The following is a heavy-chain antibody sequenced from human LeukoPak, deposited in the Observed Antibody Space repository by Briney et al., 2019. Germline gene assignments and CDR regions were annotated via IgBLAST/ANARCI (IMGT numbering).Heavy chain of an antibody. CDR2: ISYDGSNK. J-gene: IGHJ4*02. CDR1: GFTFSSYG. V-gene: IGHV3-30*03. Sequence: PGGSLRLSCAASGFTFSSYGMHWVRQAPGKGLEWVAVISYDGSNKYYADSVKGRFTISRDNSKNTLYLQMNSLRAEDTAVYYCARERAAAGKGQSYDYWGQGTLVTVSS. CDR3: ARERAAAGKGQSYDY. D-gene: IGHD6-13*01.